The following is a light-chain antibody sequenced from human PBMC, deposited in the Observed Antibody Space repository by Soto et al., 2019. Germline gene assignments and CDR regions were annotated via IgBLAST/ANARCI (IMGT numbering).Light chain of an antibody. CDR3: NQFRTAPLPIT. V-gene: IGKV3-20*01. CDR1: KSVRSSY. J-gene: IGKJ5*01. CDR2: GTS. Sequence: FTLSPFTXSLYPPNRAPCSCRGRKSVRSSYIAWYQKKPGQAHRXLXXGTSTHHNGIPDTFSGSGSGTEFTLKISSREPEDFAIYYWNQFRTAPLPITFGHGTRLEI.